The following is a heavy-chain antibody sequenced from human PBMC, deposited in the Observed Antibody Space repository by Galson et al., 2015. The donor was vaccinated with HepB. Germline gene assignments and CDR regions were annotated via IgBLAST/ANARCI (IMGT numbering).Heavy chain of an antibody. V-gene: IGHV3-33*01. CDR1: GFTFTNYG. Sequence: SLRLSCAASGFTFTNYGIHWVRQAPGAGLEWVAVIWFDGSKTNYAESVKGRFSISRDDSKNTVTLQMKSLRAEDTAIYYCARYGGAASGTWYYFNFWGQGTLVSVSS. CDR3: ARYGGAASGTWYYFNF. D-gene: IGHD6-13*01. J-gene: IGHJ4*02. CDR2: IWFDGSKT.